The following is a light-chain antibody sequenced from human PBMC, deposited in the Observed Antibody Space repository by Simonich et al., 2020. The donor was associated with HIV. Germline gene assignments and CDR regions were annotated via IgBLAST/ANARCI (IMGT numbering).Light chain of an antibody. V-gene: IGKV3-11*01. CDR2: DAS. CDR1: QSVSSN. Sequence: EIVLTQSPATLSFSPGERATLTFRASQSVSSNLAWYQQKPGQAPRLLIYDASNRATGIPARFSGSGSGTDFTLTISSLEPEDFAVYYCQQRSNWPITFGQGTRLEMK. J-gene: IGKJ5*01. CDR3: QQRSNWPIT.